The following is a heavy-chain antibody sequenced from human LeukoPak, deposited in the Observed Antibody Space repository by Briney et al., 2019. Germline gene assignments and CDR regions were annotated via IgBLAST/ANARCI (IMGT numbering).Heavy chain of an antibody. D-gene: IGHD3-9*01. CDR3: AKARVTTLFCFDY. V-gene: IGHV3-23*01. J-gene: IGHJ4*02. CDR2: ISGSNGST. Sequence: GESLRLSCAASGFTFSSYAMSWVRQAPGKGLEWVSGISGSNGSTYYADSVKGRFTISRDNSKNTLYLQMNSLRDEDTAVYYCAKARVTTLFCFDYWGQGTPVTVSS. CDR1: GFTFSSYA.